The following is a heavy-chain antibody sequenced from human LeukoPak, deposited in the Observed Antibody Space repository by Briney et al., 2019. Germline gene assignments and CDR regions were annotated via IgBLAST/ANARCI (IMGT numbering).Heavy chain of an antibody. J-gene: IGHJ5*02. Sequence: GGSLRLSCAASGFTFSSYSMNWVRQAPGKGLEWVSSISSSSSYIYYADSVKGRFTISRDNAKNSLYLQMNSLRAEDTAVYYCARDAPDPSYPSLRFFNWFDPWGQGTLVTVSS. V-gene: IGHV3-21*01. CDR1: GFTFSSYS. CDR3: ARDAPDPSYPSLRFFNWFDP. CDR2: ISSSSSYI. D-gene: IGHD3-3*01.